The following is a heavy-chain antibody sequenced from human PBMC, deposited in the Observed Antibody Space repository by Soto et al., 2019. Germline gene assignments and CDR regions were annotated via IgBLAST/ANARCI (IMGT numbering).Heavy chain of an antibody. D-gene: IGHD2-15*01. CDR2: ISGSGGST. Sequence: GGSLRLSCAASGFTFSSYAMSWVRQAPGKGLEWVSAISGSGGSTYYADSVKGRFTISRDNSKNTLYLQMNSLRAEDTAVYYCAKDPSDIVVVVAANDYWGQGTLVTVSS. CDR1: GFTFSSYA. J-gene: IGHJ4*02. V-gene: IGHV3-23*01. CDR3: AKDPSDIVVVVAANDY.